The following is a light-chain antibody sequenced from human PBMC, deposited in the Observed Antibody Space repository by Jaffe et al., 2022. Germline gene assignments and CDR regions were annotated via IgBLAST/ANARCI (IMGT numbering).Light chain of an antibody. CDR2: NDS. Sequence: SSVLTQPPSVSVAPGETARITCGGNNIGSKSVHWYQQKPGQAPVLVIYNDSHRPSGIPERISGSNSGNTATLTISRVEAGDEADYYCQVWDGSSDHPVVFGGGTNLTVL. CDR3: QVWDGSSDHPVV. V-gene: IGLV3-21*04. J-gene: IGLJ2*01. CDR1: NIGSKS.